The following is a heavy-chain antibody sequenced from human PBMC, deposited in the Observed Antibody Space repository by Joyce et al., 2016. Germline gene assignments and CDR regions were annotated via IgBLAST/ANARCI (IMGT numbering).Heavy chain of an antibody. CDR2: IGSSGEVK. CDR1: GFIFRKYG. Sequence: EVQLVQSGGGLVQHGGSLRLSCAGSGFIFRKYGINWIRQAPGKGLKWVSYIGSSGEVKQYPDSVEGRFTISRDNGKNSLYLQMNRLRVEDTAVYYCARDGRNSGGDYWGQGNLVTVSS. CDR3: ARDGRNSGGDY. V-gene: IGHV3-48*01. J-gene: IGHJ4*02. D-gene: IGHD6-19*01.